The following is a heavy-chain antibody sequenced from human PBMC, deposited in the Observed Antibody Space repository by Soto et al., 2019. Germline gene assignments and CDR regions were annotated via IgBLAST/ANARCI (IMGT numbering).Heavy chain of an antibody. CDR3: AKEYGSTWIDH. CDR1: GFTFSTYG. J-gene: IGHJ4*02. D-gene: IGHD6-13*01. V-gene: IGHV3-30*18. Sequence: GGSLRVSCAASGFTFSTYGMHWVRQAPGKGLEWVAAMSYDGTKEYYVDSVKGRFTISRDNSRNTLFLQLNSLRAEDTAVYYCAKEYGSTWIDHWGQGTLVTVSS. CDR2: MSYDGTKE.